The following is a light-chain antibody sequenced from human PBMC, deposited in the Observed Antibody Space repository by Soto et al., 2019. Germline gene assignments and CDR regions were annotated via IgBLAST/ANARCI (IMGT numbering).Light chain of an antibody. CDR3: QQRTDWPLT. Sequence: EIVLTQSPATLSLSPGERATLSCRASQSVSSYLAWYQQKPGQAPRLLIYDASNRGTGIPARFTGSGSGTAFTLTISRLEPEDFAVYYCQQRTDWPLTFGGGTKVEI. CDR2: DAS. V-gene: IGKV3-11*01. CDR1: QSVSSY. J-gene: IGKJ4*01.